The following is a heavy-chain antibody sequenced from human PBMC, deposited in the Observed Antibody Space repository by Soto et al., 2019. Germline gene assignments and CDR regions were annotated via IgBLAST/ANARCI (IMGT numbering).Heavy chain of an antibody. V-gene: IGHV3-74*01. J-gene: IGHJ4*02. Sequence: EVQLAESGGGLVQPGGSLRLSCAASGFTFSSHWMHWVRQAPGKGLVWVSRIIGDGNEITYADSVKGRFTISRDNATNTVILQMNSLRAEDTAVYYCVRGHVRGNDRHFDYWGQGTLVTVSS. CDR1: GFTFSSHW. CDR2: IIGDGNEI. CDR3: VRGHVRGNDRHFDY. D-gene: IGHD3-16*02.